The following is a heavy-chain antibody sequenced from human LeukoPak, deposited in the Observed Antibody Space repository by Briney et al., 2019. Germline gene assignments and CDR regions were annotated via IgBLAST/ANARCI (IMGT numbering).Heavy chain of an antibody. CDR2: IYHSGST. CDR3: ARLGYCSGGSCYAYGY. D-gene: IGHD2-15*01. J-gene: IGHJ4*02. CDR1: GGSISSSSW. Sequence: SETLSLTCAVSGGSISSSSWWSWVRQPPGKGLEWIGEIYHSGSTNYNPSLKSRVTISVDTSKNQFSLKLSSVTAADTAVYYCARLGYCSGGSCYAYGYWGQGTLVTVSS. V-gene: IGHV4-4*02.